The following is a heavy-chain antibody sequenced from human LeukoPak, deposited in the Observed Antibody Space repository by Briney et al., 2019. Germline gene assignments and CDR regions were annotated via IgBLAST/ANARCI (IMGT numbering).Heavy chain of an antibody. D-gene: IGHD5-12*01. CDR1: GFTFSSYA. V-gene: IGHV3-23*01. Sequence: GGSLRLSCAASGFTFSSYAMTWVRQAPGKGLEWVSSIRGSGGNTYYADSVKGRFTISRDTSKNTLYLQMSSLRAEDTGLYYCANPLFRGYCVVFFYPPGGQGPLVPVS. J-gene: IGHJ5*02. CDR3: ANPLFRGYCVVFFYPP. CDR2: IRGSGGNT.